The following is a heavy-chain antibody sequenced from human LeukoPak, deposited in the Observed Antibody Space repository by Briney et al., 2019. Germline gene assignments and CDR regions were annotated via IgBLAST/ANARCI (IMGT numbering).Heavy chain of an antibody. CDR3: ARHRRYDTLDY. D-gene: IGHD3-22*01. Sequence: KPSETLSLTCTVSGGSISNYYWSWIRQPPGKGLEWIGYISYSGSTNYNPSLRSRVTISVDTSKNQFSLKPSSVTAADTAVYYCARHRRYDTLDYWGQGTLVTVSS. CDR2: ISYSGST. J-gene: IGHJ4*02. CDR1: GGSISNYY. V-gene: IGHV4-59*08.